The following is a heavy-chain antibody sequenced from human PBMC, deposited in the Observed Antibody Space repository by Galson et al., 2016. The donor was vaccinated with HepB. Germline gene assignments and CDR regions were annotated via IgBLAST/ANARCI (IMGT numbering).Heavy chain of an antibody. CDR1: GFTFSSYW. CDR3: AREGGQWLERFDY. J-gene: IGHJ4*02. Sequence: SLRLSCAASGFTFSSYWMHWVRQAPGKGLVWVSRINSDGSSTIYADSVKGRFTISRDNAKNTLYLQVNSLRAEDTAVYYCAREGGQWLERFDYWGQGTLVIVSS. V-gene: IGHV3-74*01. CDR2: INSDGSST. D-gene: IGHD6-19*01.